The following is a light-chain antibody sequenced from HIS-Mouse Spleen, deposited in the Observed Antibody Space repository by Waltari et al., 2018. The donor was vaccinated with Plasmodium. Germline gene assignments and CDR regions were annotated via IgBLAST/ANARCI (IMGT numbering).Light chain of an antibody. J-gene: IGKJ2*01. V-gene: IGKV2-28*01. CDR3: MQALQTPRYT. CDR1: QSLLHSNGYNY. CDR2: LGS. Sequence: DIVMTQSPLSLPVTPGEPASISCRSSQSLLHSNGYNYLDWYLQKPGQSPQLLIYLGSNRCSGGPDRFSGSGSGTDFTLKISRVEAEDVGVYYCMQALQTPRYTFGQGTKLEIK.